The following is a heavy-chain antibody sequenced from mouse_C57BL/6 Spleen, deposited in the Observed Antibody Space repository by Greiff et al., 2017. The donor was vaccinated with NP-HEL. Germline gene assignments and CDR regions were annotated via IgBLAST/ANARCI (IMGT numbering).Heavy chain of an antibody. CDR1: GYTFTSYW. J-gene: IGHJ2*01. CDR2: IYPGSGNT. V-gene: IGHV1-55*01. Sequence: QVQLQQPGAELVKPGASVKMSCKASGYTFTSYWITWVKQRPGQGLEWIGDIYPGSGNTNYNEKFKSKATLTVDTSSSTAYMQLSSLTSEDSAVYYCARIYYYGSSTLDYWGQGTTLTVSS. D-gene: IGHD1-1*01. CDR3: ARIYYYGSSTLDY.